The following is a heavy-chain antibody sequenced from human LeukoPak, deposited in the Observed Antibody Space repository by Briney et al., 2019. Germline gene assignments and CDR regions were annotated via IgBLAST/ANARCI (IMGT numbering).Heavy chain of an antibody. CDR1: GGSLSPYN. CDR3: AGAVSGRFAY. CDR2: IYYSGST. D-gene: IGHD6-19*01. V-gene: IGHV4-59*01. Sequence: SETLSLTCTVSGGSLSPYNWGWIRQPPGKGLEWTGYIYYSGSTNYNTSLNSRVTISVETSKNQYSLSRSAGTAANRASYNRAGAVSGRFAYWGQGTLVTVSS. J-gene: IGHJ4*02.